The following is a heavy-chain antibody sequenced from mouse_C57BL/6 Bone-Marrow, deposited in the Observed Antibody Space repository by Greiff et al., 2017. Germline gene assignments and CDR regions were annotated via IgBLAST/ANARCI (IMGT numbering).Heavy chain of an antibody. CDR1: GYTFTSYG. J-gene: IGHJ2*01. Sequence: VQLVVSGAELARPGASVKLSCKASGYTFTSYGISWVKQRTGQGLEWIGEIYPRSGNTYYNEKFKGKDTLTADKSSSTAYMELRSLTSEDSAVYFCAKERLIYYFDYWGHGTTLTVSS. CDR2: IYPRSGNT. CDR3: AKERLIYYFDY. V-gene: IGHV1-81*01. D-gene: IGHD3-2*02.